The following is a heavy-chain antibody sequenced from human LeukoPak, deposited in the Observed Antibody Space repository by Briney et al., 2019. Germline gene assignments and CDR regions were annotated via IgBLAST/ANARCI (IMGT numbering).Heavy chain of an antibody. Sequence: ASVKVSCKASGYTFTGYYMHWVRQAPGQGLEWMGWINPNSGGTNYAQKFQGRVTMTRDTSISTAYMELSRLRSDDTAVYYCARAKILGYCSSTSCYVYDYWGQGTLVTVSS. J-gene: IGHJ4*02. D-gene: IGHD2-2*01. CDR1: GYTFTGYY. V-gene: IGHV1-2*02. CDR3: ARAKILGYCSSTSCYVYDY. CDR2: INPNSGGT.